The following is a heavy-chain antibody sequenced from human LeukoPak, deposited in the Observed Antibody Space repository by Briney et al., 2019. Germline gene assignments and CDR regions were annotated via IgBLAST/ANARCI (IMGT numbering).Heavy chain of an antibody. CDR2: IYHTGST. J-gene: IGHJ4*02. CDR3: ARRGVSGSWYFFDY. Sequence: SETLSLTCTVSGGSISTHYRSWIRQPPGRGLEWIGYIYHTGSTNLHPSLKSRVTISVDTSKNQFSLKLSSVTAADTAVYYCARRGVSGSWYFFDYWGQGTLITVSS. D-gene: IGHD6-13*01. V-gene: IGHV4-59*11. CDR1: GGSISTHY.